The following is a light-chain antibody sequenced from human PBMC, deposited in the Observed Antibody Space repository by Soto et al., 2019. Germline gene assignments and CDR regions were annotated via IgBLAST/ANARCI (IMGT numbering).Light chain of an antibody. Sequence: EIVMTQSPATLSVSPGERATLSCWASETVATNLAWYQQKPGQAPRLLIYGASSRATGIPDRFSGSGSGTDFTLTISRLEPEDFAVYYCQQYGSSGTFGQGTKVDIK. V-gene: IGKV3-20*01. CDR2: GAS. J-gene: IGKJ1*01. CDR3: QQYGSSGT. CDR1: ETVATN.